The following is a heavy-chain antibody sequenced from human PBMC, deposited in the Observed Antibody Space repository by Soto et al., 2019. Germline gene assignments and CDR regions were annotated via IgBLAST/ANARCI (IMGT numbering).Heavy chain of an antibody. V-gene: IGHV1-46*01. D-gene: IGHD2-15*01. J-gene: IGHJ1*01. CDR1: GYSFTAYS. Sequence: GAPVRAPCKASGYSFTAYSMNWVRRAPGQGFECMGFVNPTGGTTYPAPKFRGTITLTDDTSNTTAFVHLSSLTSEDTAFYCWAREENCSDGICCSDYFHRWGQGTLVTVSS. CDR2: VNPTGGTT. CDR3: AREENCSDGICCSDYFHR.